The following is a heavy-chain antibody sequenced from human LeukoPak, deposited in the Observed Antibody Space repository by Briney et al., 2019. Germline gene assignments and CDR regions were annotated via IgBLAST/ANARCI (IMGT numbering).Heavy chain of an antibody. Sequence: SSVTLSLTCAVDGGSFSGYYWSWIRQPPGKGLEWIGEINHSGSTNYNPSLKSRVTISVDTSKNQFSLKLSSVTAADTAVYYCARGQGPAAISPCRRGNWFDPWGQGTLVTVSS. V-gene: IGHV4-34*01. CDR2: INHSGST. CDR3: ARGQGPAAISPCRRGNWFDP. J-gene: IGHJ5*02. D-gene: IGHD2-2*02. CDR1: GGSFSGYY.